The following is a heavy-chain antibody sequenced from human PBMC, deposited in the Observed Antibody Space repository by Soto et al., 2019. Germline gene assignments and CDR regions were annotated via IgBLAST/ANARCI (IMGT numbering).Heavy chain of an antibody. J-gene: IGHJ3*02. Sequence: GGSLRLSCAASGFTFSSYAMSWVRQAPGKGLEWVSAISGSGGSTYYADSVKGRFTISRDNSKNTLYLQMNSLRAEDTAVYYCAGAYDFWSGYSYDAFDIWGQGTMVTVSS. CDR2: ISGSGGST. V-gene: IGHV3-23*01. CDR1: GFTFSSYA. CDR3: AGAYDFWSGYSYDAFDI. D-gene: IGHD3-3*01.